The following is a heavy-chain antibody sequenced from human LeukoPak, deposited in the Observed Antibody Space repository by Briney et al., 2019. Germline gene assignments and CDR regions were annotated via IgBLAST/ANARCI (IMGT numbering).Heavy chain of an antibody. V-gene: IGHV3-23*01. Sequence: GGSLRLSCAASGFTFSSYAMSWVRQAPGKGLEWVSAISGSGGSTYYADSVKGRFTISRDNSKNTLYLQMNSLRDEDTAVYYCAKEYYYDSSGRNWFDPWGQGTLVTVSS. CDR2: ISGSGGST. CDR1: GFTFSSYA. J-gene: IGHJ5*02. CDR3: AKEYYYDSSGRNWFDP. D-gene: IGHD3-22*01.